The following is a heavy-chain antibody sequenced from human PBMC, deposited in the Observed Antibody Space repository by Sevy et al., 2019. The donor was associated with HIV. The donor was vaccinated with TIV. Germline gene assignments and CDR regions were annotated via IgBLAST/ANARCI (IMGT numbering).Heavy chain of an antibody. J-gene: IGHJ6*02. CDR3: RQAMDV. CDR2: IKQDGSEI. Sequence: GGSLRLSCVASGFTFSSYWLNWVRQAPGKGLEWVANIKQDGSEIYYVDSVKGRFTISRDNAQNSVHLQMNSLRVEDTAVYYCRQAMDVWGQGTTVTVSS. CDR1: GFTFSSYW. V-gene: IGHV3-7*01.